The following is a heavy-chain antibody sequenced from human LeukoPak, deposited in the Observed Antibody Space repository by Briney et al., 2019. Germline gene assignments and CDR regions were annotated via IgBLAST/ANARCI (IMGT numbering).Heavy chain of an antibody. CDR2: IYPGDSDT. D-gene: IGHD3-16*01. CDR1: GYKLTNYW. Sequence: GESLKISCKGSGYKLTNYWIGWVRQMPGKGLEWMGIIYPGDSDTKYSPSFQGQVTISADKSISTAYLQWSSLKASDTAMFYCARQVFGGGPRDAFDIWDQGTMVTVSS. J-gene: IGHJ3*02. V-gene: IGHV5-51*01. CDR3: ARQVFGGGPRDAFDI.